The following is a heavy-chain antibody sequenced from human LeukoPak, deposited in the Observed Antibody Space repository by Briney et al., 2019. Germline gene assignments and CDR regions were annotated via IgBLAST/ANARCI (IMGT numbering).Heavy chain of an antibody. CDR2: IYYSGST. CDR3: ARGFSGLVGPFDY. V-gene: IGHV4-31*03. Sequence: SETLSLTCTVSGDSISSGSYYWSWIRQHPGKGLEWIGYIYYSGSTYYNPSLKSRVTISVDTSKNQFSLKLSSVTAADTAVYYCARGFSGLVGPFDYWGQGTLVTVSS. D-gene: IGHD2-15*01. CDR1: GDSISSGSYY. J-gene: IGHJ4*02.